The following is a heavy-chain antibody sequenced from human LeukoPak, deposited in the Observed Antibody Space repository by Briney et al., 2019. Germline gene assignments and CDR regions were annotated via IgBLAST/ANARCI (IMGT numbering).Heavy chain of an antibody. J-gene: IGHJ3*02. CDR3: ARHRDYLGPYYYDSSGLHAFDI. Sequence: SETLSLTCTVSGGSISSYYWSWIRQPPGKGLEWIGCIYYSGSTNYNPSLKSRVTISVDTSKNQFSLKLSSVTAADTAVYYCARHRDYLGPYYYDSSGLHAFDIWGQGTMVTVSS. D-gene: IGHD3-22*01. V-gene: IGHV4-59*08. CDR2: IYYSGST. CDR1: GGSISSYY.